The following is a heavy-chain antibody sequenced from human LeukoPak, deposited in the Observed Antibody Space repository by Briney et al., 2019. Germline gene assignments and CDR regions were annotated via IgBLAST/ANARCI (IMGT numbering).Heavy chain of an antibody. CDR1: GGSITSTNW. CDR3: TRESGPYSPFGY. CDR2: ISLTGRT. J-gene: IGHJ4*02. D-gene: IGHD1-26*01. V-gene: IGHV4-4*02. Sequence: PSETLSLTCGVSGGSITSTNWWSWVRQPPGQGLEWIGEISLTGRTNYNPSLIGRVIMSLDESRNQLSLTLTSVTAADTAMYYCTRESGPYSPFGYWGQGTLVVVPS.